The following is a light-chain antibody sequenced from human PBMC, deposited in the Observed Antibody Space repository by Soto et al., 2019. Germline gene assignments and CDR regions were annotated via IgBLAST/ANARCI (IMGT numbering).Light chain of an antibody. V-gene: IGKV1-39*01. J-gene: IGKJ4*01. Sequence: DILLTQSPSSLSASVGDRVTITCRASQTITNYLHWYQQRSGKAPKLLISTASSLQSGVPSRFSGGGSATDFPLTISSLQPEDFATYYCQQTYNNPLTFGGGTRV. CDR1: QTITNY. CDR2: TAS. CDR3: QQTYNNPLT.